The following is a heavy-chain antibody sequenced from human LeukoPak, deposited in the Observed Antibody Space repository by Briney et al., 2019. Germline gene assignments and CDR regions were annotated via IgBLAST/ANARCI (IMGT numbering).Heavy chain of an antibody. Sequence: GGSLRLSCAASGFTFSSYSMNWVRQAPGKGLEWVSSISSSSSYIYYADSVKGRFTISRDNAKNSLYLQMNSLRAEDTAVYYCAGGGYCSSTSCYTPHYWGQGTLVTVSS. CDR1: GFTFSSYS. V-gene: IGHV3-21*04. D-gene: IGHD2-2*02. CDR2: ISSSSSYI. J-gene: IGHJ4*02. CDR3: AGGGYCSSTSCYTPHY.